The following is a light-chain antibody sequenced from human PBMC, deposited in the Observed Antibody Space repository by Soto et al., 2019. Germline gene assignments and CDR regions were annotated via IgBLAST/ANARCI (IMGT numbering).Light chain of an antibody. V-gene: IGKV3-20*01. CDR3: QQYGTSPIT. CDR2: GAS. CDR1: QSVSSSS. Sequence: EIVLTQSPATLSLSPGERATLSCRASQSVSSSSLAWYQQNPGQAPRLLIYGASSRATGIPDRFSGSGSGTDFTLTISRLEPEDFAVYYCQQYGTSPITFGQGTRLEIK. J-gene: IGKJ5*01.